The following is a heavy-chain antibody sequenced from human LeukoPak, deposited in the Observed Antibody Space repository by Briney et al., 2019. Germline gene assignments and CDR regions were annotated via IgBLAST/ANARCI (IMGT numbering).Heavy chain of an antibody. CDR3: TRAELRWFGDPFDY. CDR1: GYSFTSYW. V-gene: IGHV5-51*01. J-gene: IGHJ4*02. D-gene: IGHD3-10*01. CDR2: IYPGDSDT. Sequence: GESLKISCKGSGYSFTSYWIGWGRPMPGKGLELMGIIYPGDSDTRYSPSFEGQVTISADKSINSAYLQWSSLKASDTAMYYFTRAELRWFGDPFDYWGQGTLVTVSS.